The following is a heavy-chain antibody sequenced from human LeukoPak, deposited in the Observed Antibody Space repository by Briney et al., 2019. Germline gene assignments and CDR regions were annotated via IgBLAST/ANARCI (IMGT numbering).Heavy chain of an antibody. CDR2: IYYSGST. D-gene: IGHD3-3*01. CDR1: GGSISSGGYY. V-gene: IGHV4-31*03. Sequence: SETLSLTCTVSGGSISSGGYYWSWIRQHPGKGLEWIGYIYYSGSTNYNPSLKSRVTISVDTSKNQFSLKLSSVTAADTAVYYCARGRADFWSGYLGRLDYWGQGTLVTVSS. CDR3: ARGRADFWSGYLGRLDY. J-gene: IGHJ4*02.